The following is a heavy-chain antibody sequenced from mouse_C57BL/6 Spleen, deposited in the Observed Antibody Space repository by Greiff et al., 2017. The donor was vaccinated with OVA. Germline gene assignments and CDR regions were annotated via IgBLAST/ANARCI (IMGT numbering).Heavy chain of an antibody. CDR2: ISSGGDYI. CDR3: TRSPGSSHPYYFDY. CDR1: GFTFSSYA. D-gene: IGHD1-1*01. Sequence: EVKVVESGEGLVKPGGSLKLSCAASGFTFSSYAMSWVRQTPEKRLEWVAYISSGGDYIYYADTVKGRFTISRDNARNTLYLQMSSLKSEDTAMYYCTRSPGSSHPYYFDYWGQGTTLTVSS. J-gene: IGHJ2*01. V-gene: IGHV5-9-1*02.